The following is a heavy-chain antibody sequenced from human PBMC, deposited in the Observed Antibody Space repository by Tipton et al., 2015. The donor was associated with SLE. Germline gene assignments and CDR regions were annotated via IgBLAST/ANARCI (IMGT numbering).Heavy chain of an antibody. Sequence: TLSLTCAVYGGSFSGYYWSWIRQPPGKGLEWIGEINHSGSTNYNPSLKSRVTISVDTSKNQFPLKLSSVTAADTAVYYCASSPLYYDYIWGSYRSVYFDLWGRGTLVTVSS. CDR2: INHSGST. J-gene: IGHJ2*01. CDR1: GGSFSGYY. D-gene: IGHD3-16*02. V-gene: IGHV4-34*01. CDR3: ASSPLYYDYIWGSYRSVYFDL.